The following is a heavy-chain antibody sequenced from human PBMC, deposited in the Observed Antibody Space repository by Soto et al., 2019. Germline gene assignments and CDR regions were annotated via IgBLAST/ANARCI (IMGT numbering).Heavy chain of an antibody. CDR2: IKTRDEGETT. CDR1: GFSVSNAW. Sequence: EVQLVDSGGGLVKPGGSLRLSCEASGFSVSNAWMNWVRQAPGKGLEWVGRIKTRDEGETTNYAAPVKGRSTISRDDSKNTLYLQMNSLKTEDTAVYYCTTGSVEGFWGQGTTVTVSS. D-gene: IGHD2-15*01. CDR3: TTGSVEGF. J-gene: IGHJ6*02. V-gene: IGHV3-15*07.